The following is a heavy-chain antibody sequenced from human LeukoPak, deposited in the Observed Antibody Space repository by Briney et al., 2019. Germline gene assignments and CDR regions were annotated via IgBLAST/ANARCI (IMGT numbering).Heavy chain of an antibody. J-gene: IGHJ4*02. Sequence: GGSLRLSCAASGFTFTSYAMSWVRQAPGKGLEWVLAAISSGASTYKEDSVKGRLTRSRANSKDTLHLQMNSLRAEDTAVYYCARDWDNSWRFDYWGQGTLVTVS. CDR2: AISSGAST. CDR3: ARDWDNSWRFDY. V-gene: IGHV3-23*01. CDR1: GFTFTSYA. D-gene: IGHD1-26*01.